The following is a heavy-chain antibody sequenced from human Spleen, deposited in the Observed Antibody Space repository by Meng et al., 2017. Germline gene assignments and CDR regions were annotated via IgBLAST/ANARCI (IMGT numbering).Heavy chain of an antibody. Sequence: SETLSLTCAVYGGSFSDYYWSWIRQPPGKGLEGIGEINHSGSTNYNPSLKSRVTISVDTSKNQFSLKLTSVTAADTAVYYCARAEVTFDYWGQGTLVTVSS. D-gene: IGHD2-21*02. CDR1: GGSFSDYY. V-gene: IGHV4-34*01. CDR3: ARAEVTFDY. J-gene: IGHJ4*02. CDR2: INHSGST.